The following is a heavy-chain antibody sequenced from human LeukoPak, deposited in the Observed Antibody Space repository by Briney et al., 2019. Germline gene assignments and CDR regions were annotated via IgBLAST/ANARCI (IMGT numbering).Heavy chain of an antibody. CDR2: ISESGSDV. V-gene: IGHV3-48*01. CDR1: GFTFSSYN. CDR3: ARDRPLDY. J-gene: IGHJ4*02. Sequence: GGSLRLSCAAAGFTFSSYNMNWVRQAPGKGPEWVSFISESGSDVYYRDSVKGRFTISRDNAKNLLYLQMDSLRVEDTAGYFCARDRPLDYWGQGTLVTVSS.